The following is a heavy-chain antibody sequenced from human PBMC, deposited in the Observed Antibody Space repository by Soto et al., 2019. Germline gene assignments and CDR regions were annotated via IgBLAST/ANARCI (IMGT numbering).Heavy chain of an antibody. J-gene: IGHJ4*02. Sequence: EVRLLESGGGLVQPGESLRLSCAASGFTFSSYAMSWVRQAPGKGLEWVSVISGSDDSTYYADSVKGRFTISRDKSKNPQYLQMNSLRAEDTAVYYCAKRSSSCTFDSWGQGTLVTVSS. CDR3: AKRSSSCTFDS. D-gene: IGHD6-6*01. V-gene: IGHV3-23*01. CDR2: ISGSDDST. CDR1: GFTFSSYA.